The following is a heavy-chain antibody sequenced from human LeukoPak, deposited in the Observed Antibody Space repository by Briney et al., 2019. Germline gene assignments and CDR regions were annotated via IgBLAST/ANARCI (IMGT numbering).Heavy chain of an antibody. Sequence: PGGSLRLSCAASGFTFSSYAMHWVRQAPGKGPEWVAVISYDGSNKYYADSVKGRFTISRDNSKNTLYLQMNSLRAEDTAVYYCARVLLAVAAFDYWGQGTLVTVSS. J-gene: IGHJ4*02. D-gene: IGHD6-19*01. CDR3: ARVLLAVAAFDY. CDR1: GFTFSSYA. V-gene: IGHV3-30-3*01. CDR2: ISYDGSNK.